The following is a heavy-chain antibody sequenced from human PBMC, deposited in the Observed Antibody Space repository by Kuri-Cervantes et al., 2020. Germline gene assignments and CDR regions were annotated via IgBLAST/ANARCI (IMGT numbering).Heavy chain of an antibody. D-gene: IGHD6-13*01. V-gene: IGHV1-69*05. CDR2: IIPIFGTA. CDR1: GYTFTSYD. Sequence: SVKVSCKASGYTFTSYDINWVRQAPGQGLEWMGGIIPIFGTANYAQKFQGRVTMTTDTSTSTAYMELRSLRSDDTAVYYCAREVAAAAGAFDYWGQGTLVTVSS. J-gene: IGHJ4*02. CDR3: AREVAAAAGAFDY.